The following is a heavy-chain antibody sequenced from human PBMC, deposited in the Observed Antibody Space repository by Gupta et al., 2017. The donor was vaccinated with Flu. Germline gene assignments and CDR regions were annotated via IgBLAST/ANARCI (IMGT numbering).Heavy chain of an antibody. CDR3: ARDVTGERFFDL. CDR2: IIGSGTTS. CDR1: GFIFSSYT. J-gene: IGHJ2*01. D-gene: IGHD7-27*01. V-gene: IGHV3-23*01. Sequence: EVQLLESGGGLIQPGGSLRLSCTASGFIFSSYTMNWVRQAPGKGLEWVSSIIGSGTTSYHANSVKGRFTISRDNSKKTLYLQMKSLRAEDTAVYYCARDVTGERFFDLWGRGSLVSVS.